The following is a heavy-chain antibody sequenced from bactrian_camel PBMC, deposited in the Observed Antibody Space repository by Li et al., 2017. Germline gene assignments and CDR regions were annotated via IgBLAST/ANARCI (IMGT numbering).Heavy chain of an antibody. J-gene: IGHJ4*01. CDR2: IDSAGRI. CDR1: GFTRSRYL. Sequence: HVQLVESGGGSVQAGGSLRLSCAASGFTRSRYLLGWFRQAPGKEREGIAAIDSAGRISYADSVKGRFTISRDNAKPTMYLQMDNLQPEDTAIYYCAFAPGFTLWRGFLDADVHKFWGRGTQVTVS. V-gene: IGHV3S26*01. CDR3: AFAPGFTLWRGFLDADVHKF. D-gene: IGHD4*01.